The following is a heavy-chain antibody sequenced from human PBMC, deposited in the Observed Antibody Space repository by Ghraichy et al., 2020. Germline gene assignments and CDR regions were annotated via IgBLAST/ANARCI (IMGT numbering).Heavy chain of an antibody. J-gene: IGHJ6*02. CDR3: AGESSGYYYGGEGCMDV. D-gene: IGHD3-22*01. Sequence: GESLNISCVAAGFTVSSKYMTWVRQAPGKGLEWVSVIYTGDITDYADSVKGRFTISRDNSKNTLSLQMNSLSAEDTAVYYCAGESSGYYYGGEGCMDVWGQGTTVTVSS. CDR2: IYTGDIT. V-gene: IGHV3-53*01. CDR1: GFTVSSKY.